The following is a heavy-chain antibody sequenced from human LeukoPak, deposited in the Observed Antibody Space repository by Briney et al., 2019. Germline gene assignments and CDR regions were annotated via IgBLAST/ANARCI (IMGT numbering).Heavy chain of an antibody. V-gene: IGHV4-38-2*02. CDR1: GYSISGGFD. Sequence: SETLSLTCAVSGYSISGGFDWGWIRQTPGKGLEWIASIHSSGTTYYNPSLKSRVTISIDTSKDQFFLNLSSVTAADTALYYCARDWAHAPFDMWGQGTMVTVSS. CDR3: ARDWAHAPFDM. J-gene: IGHJ3*02. D-gene: IGHD7-27*01. CDR2: IHSSGTT.